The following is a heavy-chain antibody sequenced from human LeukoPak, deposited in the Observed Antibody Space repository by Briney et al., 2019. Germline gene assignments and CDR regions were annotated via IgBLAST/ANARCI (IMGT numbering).Heavy chain of an antibody. D-gene: IGHD4-23*01. CDR2: IPYDGDNG. J-gene: IGHJ4*02. CDR3: ARDPTTVVTYDY. Sequence: GGSLRLSCAASGLTFSSYGMHWVRQAPDKGLEWVAFIPYDGDNGYYADSVKGRSTISRDNSKNTLHLQMNSLRAEDTAVYYCARDPTTVVTYDYWGQGTLVTVSS. V-gene: IGHV3-30*02. CDR1: GLTFSSYG.